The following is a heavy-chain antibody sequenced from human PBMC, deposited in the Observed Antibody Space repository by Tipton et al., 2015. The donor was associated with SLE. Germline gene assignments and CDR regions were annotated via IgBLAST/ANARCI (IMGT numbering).Heavy chain of an antibody. D-gene: IGHD6-19*01. CDR2: ISAYNGNT. J-gene: IGHJ4*02. CDR1: GYTFTSYG. V-gene: IGHV1-18*01. Sequence: QVQLVQSGAEVKKPGASVTVSCQASGYTFTSYGISWVRQAPGQGLAWMGWISAYNGNTDYAQKLQGRVTMTTDTSTSTAYMELRSLRSEDTAVYYCAIAVAGTLFFDYWGQGALVTVSS. CDR3: AIAVAGTLFFDY.